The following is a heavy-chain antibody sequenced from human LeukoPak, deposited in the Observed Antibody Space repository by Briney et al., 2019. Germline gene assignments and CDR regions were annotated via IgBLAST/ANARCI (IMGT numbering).Heavy chain of an antibody. V-gene: IGHV3-66*01. J-gene: IGHJ6*02. Sequence: GGSLSLSCAVSGFTVSSNYMSWVRQAPGKGLEWVSVIYSGGSTYYADSVKGRFTISRDNSKNTLYLQMNSLRAEDTAVYYCARDYGSGSYYGMDVWGQGTTVTVSS. CDR3: ARDYGSGSYYGMDV. D-gene: IGHD3-10*01. CDR2: IYSGGST. CDR1: GFTVSSNY.